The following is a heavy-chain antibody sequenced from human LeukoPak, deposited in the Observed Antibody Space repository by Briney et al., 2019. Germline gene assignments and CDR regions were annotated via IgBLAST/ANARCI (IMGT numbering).Heavy chain of an antibody. J-gene: IGHJ4*02. CDR2: IYYSGST. CDR3: ARTGNSGTVDY. CDR1: GGSISSYY. D-gene: IGHD4-23*01. V-gene: IGHV4-59*01. Sequence: SETASLTCTVAGGSISSYYWSWTRQPPGKGLEWIGYIYYSGSTNYNPSLRSRVTISVDTSKNQFSLKLSSVTAADTAVYYCARTGNSGTVDYWGQ.